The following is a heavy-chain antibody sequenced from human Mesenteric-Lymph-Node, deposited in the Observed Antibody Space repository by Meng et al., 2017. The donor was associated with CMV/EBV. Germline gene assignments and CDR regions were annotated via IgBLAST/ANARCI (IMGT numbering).Heavy chain of an antibody. J-gene: IGHJ6*02. V-gene: IGHV3-30-3*01. CDR2: ISYDGSSK. CDR3: AYGDGMDV. Sequence: GESLKISCAASGFTFSSYAMHWVRQAPGKGLEWVAVISYDGSSKYYADSVKGRFTISRDNSKNTLYLQMNSLRAEDTAVYYCAYGDGMDVWGQGTTVTVSS. D-gene: IGHD3-10*01. CDR1: GFTFSSYA.